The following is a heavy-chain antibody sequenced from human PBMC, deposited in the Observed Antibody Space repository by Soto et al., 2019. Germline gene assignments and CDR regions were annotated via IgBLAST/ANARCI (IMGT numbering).Heavy chain of an antibody. Sequence: GGSLRLSCAASGFTFSSYWMSWVRQAPGKGLEWVANIKQDGSEKYYVDSVKGRFTISRDNAKNSLYLQMNSLRAEDTAVYYCASPVVVVADDAFDIWGQGTMVTVSS. V-gene: IGHV3-7*01. J-gene: IGHJ3*02. CDR1: GFTFSSYW. D-gene: IGHD2-15*01. CDR2: IKQDGSEK. CDR3: ASPVVVVADDAFDI.